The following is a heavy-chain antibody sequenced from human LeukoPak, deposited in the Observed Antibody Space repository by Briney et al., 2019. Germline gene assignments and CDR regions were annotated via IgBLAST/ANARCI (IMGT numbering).Heavy chain of an antibody. J-gene: IGHJ4*02. V-gene: IGHV4-59*11. CDR3: VRENYFDK. Sequence: SETLSLTCTVSGGSISGHYWGWIRQPPGKGLEWIGYIHYSRRTDYKPSLRSRLTLSLDTSRNRFSLKLRSVSAADTAVYYCVRENYFDKWGRGTLVTVSS. CDR2: IHYSRRT. CDR1: GGSISGHY.